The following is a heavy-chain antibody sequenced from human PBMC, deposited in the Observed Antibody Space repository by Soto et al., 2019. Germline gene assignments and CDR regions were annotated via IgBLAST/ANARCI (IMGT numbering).Heavy chain of an antibody. CDR1: GGTFSSYT. V-gene: IGHV1-69*01. CDR2: IVPLFGTT. CDR3: ERDGYVTSSRPRCAFDI. D-gene: IGHD3-10*02. J-gene: IGHJ3*02. Sequence: QVQLVQSGAEVKKPGSSVKVSCKASGGTFSSYTFSRVRQAPGQGLEWMGGIVPLFGTTNDAKIFQGRVTISADESTSTVYMELSSLRSEDSAMYYCERDGYVTSSRPRCAFDIWGQGTVITVSS.